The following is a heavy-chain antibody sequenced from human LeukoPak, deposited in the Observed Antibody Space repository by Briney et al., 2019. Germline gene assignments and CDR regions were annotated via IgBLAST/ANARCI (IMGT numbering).Heavy chain of an antibody. D-gene: IGHD3-3*01. CDR2: ISGSGGST. CDR1: GFTFSSYA. CDR3: AKDPSVVIILNYFDY. Sequence: PGGSLRLSCAASGFTFSSYAMSWVRQAPGKGLEWGSAISGSGGSTYYADSVKGRFTISRDNSKNTLYLQMNSLRAEDTAVYYCAKDPSVVIILNYFDYWGQGTLVTVSS. J-gene: IGHJ4*02. V-gene: IGHV3-23*01.